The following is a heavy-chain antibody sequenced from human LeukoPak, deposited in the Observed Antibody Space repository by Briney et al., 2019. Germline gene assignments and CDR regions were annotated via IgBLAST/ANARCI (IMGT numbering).Heavy chain of an antibody. D-gene: IGHD3-16*02. CDR3: ARHPGDFTGIVKYYYMDV. V-gene: IGHV3-13*01. Sequence: GGSLRLSCAASGFTFRSYDMHWVRHATGKGLEWVSGIGTAGEIYYPGSVKGRFTISRDNSKNTLFLQMNSLRAEDTAVYYCARHPGDFTGIVKYYYMDVWGKGTTVTVSS. CDR1: GFTFRSYD. CDR2: IGTAGEI. J-gene: IGHJ6*03.